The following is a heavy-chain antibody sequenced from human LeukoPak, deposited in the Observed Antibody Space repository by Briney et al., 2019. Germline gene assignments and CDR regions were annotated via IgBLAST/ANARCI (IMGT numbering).Heavy chain of an antibody. V-gene: IGHV3-48*03. CDR2: ISSSCSTI. CDR1: GFTFSSYE. D-gene: IGHD3-10*01. J-gene: IGHJ6*04. CDR3: ARRYLWFGEFHYYYYYGMDV. Sequence: GGSLRLSCAASGFTFSSYEMNWVRQAPGKGLERVSYISSSCSTIYYADPVKGRFTISRDNAKNSLYLQMNSLRAEDTAVYYCARRYLWFGEFHYYYYYGMDVWGKGTTVTVSS.